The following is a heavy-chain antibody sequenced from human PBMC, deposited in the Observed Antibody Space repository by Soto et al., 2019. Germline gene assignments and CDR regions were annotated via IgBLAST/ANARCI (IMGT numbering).Heavy chain of an antibody. CDR2: IDYTGNT. CDR3: ARINKGYGTDS. J-gene: IGHJ4*02. Sequence: QLQLQESGPGLVKPSETLSLTCTVSGGSISSSSYYWGCIRQPPGKGREWSASIDYTGNTFYNPSLTSRVTISVDTSKNQFSLKVTSVTAADTAVYYCARINKGYGTDSWGQGTLVTVSS. V-gene: IGHV4-39*01. D-gene: IGHD5-18*01. CDR1: GGSISSSSYY.